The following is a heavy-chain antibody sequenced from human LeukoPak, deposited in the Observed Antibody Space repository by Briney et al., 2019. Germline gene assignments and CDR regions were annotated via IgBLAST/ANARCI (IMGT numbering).Heavy chain of an antibody. CDR2: ISSSSSYI. CDR1: GFTFSSYS. CDR3: VRDYSPNWGLVY. V-gene: IGHV3-21*01. J-gene: IGHJ4*02. D-gene: IGHD7-27*01. Sequence: GGSLRLSCAASGFTFSSYSMNWVRQAPGKGLEWVSSISSSSSYIYYADSVKGRFTISRDNAKNSLYLQMNSLRAEDTAVYHCVRDYSPNWGLVYWGQGTLVTVSS.